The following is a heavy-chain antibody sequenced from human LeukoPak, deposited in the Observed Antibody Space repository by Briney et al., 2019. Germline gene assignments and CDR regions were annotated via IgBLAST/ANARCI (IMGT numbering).Heavy chain of an antibody. Sequence: GGSLRLSCAASGFTFSSNAMHWVRQAPGKGLEYVSSIGPNGASTLYADSVKGRFTISRDNSKNALYLQLTSLRLEDTALYYCVKDLTGTWSFDYWGQGTLVTVSS. CDR2: IGPNGAST. J-gene: IGHJ4*02. CDR3: VKDLTGTWSFDY. D-gene: IGHD3-9*01. CDR1: GFTFSSNA. V-gene: IGHV3-64D*06.